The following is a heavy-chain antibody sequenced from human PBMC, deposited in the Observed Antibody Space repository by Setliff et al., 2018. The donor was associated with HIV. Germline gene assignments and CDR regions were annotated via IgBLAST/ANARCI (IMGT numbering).Heavy chain of an antibody. CDR1: GYSLSSGYY. J-gene: IGHJ4*02. D-gene: IGHD1-26*01. CDR2: IHHSGTT. V-gene: IGHV4-38-2*01. CDR3: ARVPHRVVGTTTLLYHVDY. Sequence: SETLSLTCAVSGYSLSSGYYWAWIPRSPGKGLDWIGSIHHSGTTYYNPSLRSRVTISVDTATNQVSLQVNSVTAVDTAVYYCARVPHRVVGTTTLLYHVDYWGLGTLVTV.